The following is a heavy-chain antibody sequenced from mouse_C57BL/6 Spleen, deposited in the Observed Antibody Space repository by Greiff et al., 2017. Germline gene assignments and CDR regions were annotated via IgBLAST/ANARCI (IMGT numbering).Heavy chain of an antibody. J-gene: IGHJ2*01. D-gene: IGHD2-2*01. V-gene: IGHV3-1*01. CDR2: ISYSGST. Sequence: VQLQQSGPGMVKPSQSLSLTCTVTGYSITSGYDWHWIRHFPGNKLEWMGYISYSGSTNYNPSIKSRISITHDTSKNHFFLKLNSVTTEDTATDDCARRGYDGDYFDYWGQGTTLTVSS. CDR1: GYSITSGYD. CDR3: ARRGYDGDYFDY.